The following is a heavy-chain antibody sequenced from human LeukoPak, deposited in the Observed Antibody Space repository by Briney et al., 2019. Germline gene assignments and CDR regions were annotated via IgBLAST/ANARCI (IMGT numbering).Heavy chain of an antibody. Sequence: GGSLRLSCAASGFTFSSYEMNWVRRAPGKRLEWVSYISSIGSTIYYADSVNGRFSISRVNAKSSLYLQMNSLRAEDTAVYYCAREDTYYYDSSGYAVYWGQGTLVTVSS. CDR3: AREDTYYYDSSGYAVY. J-gene: IGHJ4*02. D-gene: IGHD3-22*01. CDR2: ISSIGSTI. CDR1: GFTFSSYE. V-gene: IGHV3-48*03.